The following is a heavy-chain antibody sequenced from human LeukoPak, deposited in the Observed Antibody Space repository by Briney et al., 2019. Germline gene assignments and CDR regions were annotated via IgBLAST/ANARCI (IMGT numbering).Heavy chain of an antibody. CDR3: AVNYYGSSGPFDY. D-gene: IGHD3-22*01. J-gene: IGHJ4*02. V-gene: IGHV3-64*01. Sequence: GGSLRLSCAASGFTFSSYAMHWVRQAPGKGLEYVSAISSNGGSTYYANSVKGRFTISRDNSKNTLYLQMGSLRAEDMAVYYCAVNYYGSSGPFDYWGQGTLVTVSS. CDR2: ISSNGGST. CDR1: GFTFSSYA.